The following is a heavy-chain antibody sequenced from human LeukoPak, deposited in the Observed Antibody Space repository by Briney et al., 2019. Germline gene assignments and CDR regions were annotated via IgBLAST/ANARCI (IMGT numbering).Heavy chain of an antibody. CDR2: IYYSGYT. J-gene: IGHJ4*02. CDR3: ASLAVAGTHFDY. Sequence: PSETLSLTCSVSGGSISSYYWNWIRQPPGKGLEWIGYIYYSGYTNYNPSLKSRVTISVDRSKNQFSLKLSSVTAADTAVYYCASLAVAGTHFDYWGQGTLVTVSS. D-gene: IGHD6-19*01. CDR1: GGSISSYY. V-gene: IGHV4-59*12.